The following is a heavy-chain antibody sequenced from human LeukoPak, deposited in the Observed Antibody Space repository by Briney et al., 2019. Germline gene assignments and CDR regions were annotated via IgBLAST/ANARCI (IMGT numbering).Heavy chain of an antibody. CDR3: ARVVTAILGVYYYYMDV. CDR2: IAETA. V-gene: IGHV1-18*04. D-gene: IGHD2-21*02. J-gene: IGHJ6*03. Sequence: GASVKVSCKASGFTFATYTISWVRQAPGQGLEWLGWIAETANYAQKFQGRLTMTTDTSTNTAYMELRSLRSDDTAVYYCARVVTAILGVYYYYMDVWGKGTTVTVSS. CDR1: GFTFATYT.